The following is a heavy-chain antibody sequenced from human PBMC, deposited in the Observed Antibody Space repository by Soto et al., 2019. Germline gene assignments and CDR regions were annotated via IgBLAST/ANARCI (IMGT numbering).Heavy chain of an antibody. V-gene: IGHV3-33*01. J-gene: IGHJ6*03. CDR1: GFTFSSYG. CDR3: ARDRRLYYDFWGGYLYSMAV. CDR2: IWYDGSNK. Sequence: GGSLRLSCAASGFTFSSYGMHWVRQAPGKGLEWVAVIWYDGSNKYYADSVKGRFTISRDNSKNTLYLQMNSLRAEDTAVYYCARDRRLYYDFWGGYLYSMAVWGKGTTVTVSS. D-gene: IGHD3-3*01.